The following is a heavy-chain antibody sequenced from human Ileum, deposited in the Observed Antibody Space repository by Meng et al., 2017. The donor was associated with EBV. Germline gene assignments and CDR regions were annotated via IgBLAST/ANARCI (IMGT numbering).Heavy chain of an antibody. J-gene: IGHJ4*02. Sequence: QLQPPPSGPGLVKPSQTLSIPCAISGDSVSSNSAAWNWIRQSPSRGLEWLGRTYYRSKWYNDYAVSVKSRITINPDTSKNQFSLQLNSVTPEDTAVYYCARDSSSSAYSPFDYWGQGTLVTVSS. CDR2: TYYRSKWYN. V-gene: IGHV6-1*01. D-gene: IGHD3-22*01. CDR1: GDSVSSNSAA. CDR3: ARDSSSSAYSPFDY.